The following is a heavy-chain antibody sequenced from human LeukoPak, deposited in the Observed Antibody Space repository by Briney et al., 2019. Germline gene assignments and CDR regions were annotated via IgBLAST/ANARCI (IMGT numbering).Heavy chain of an antibody. CDR2: IDYSGTT. CDR3: ARDRVFEGAIGDY. J-gene: IGHJ4*02. V-gene: IGHV4-39*07. D-gene: IGHD3-3*01. Sequence: TSETLSLTCSVSGGSISGSSYSWGWIRQPPRKGLEWIGNIDYSGTTHYNPSLKSRVTISIDTSEKQFSLRLSSVTAADTAVYYCARDRVFEGAIGDYWGQGILVTVSS. CDR1: GGSISGSSYS.